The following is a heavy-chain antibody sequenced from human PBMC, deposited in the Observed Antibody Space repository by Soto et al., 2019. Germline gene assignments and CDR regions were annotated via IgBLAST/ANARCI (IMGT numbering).Heavy chain of an antibody. D-gene: IGHD4-17*01. CDR1: GGSFTGYF. CDR3: ARLTVAKVRTGPAY. Sequence: QVQLQQWGAGLLKPSETLSLTCTVYGGSFTGYFWTWIRQPPGKGLEWIGEVDHNGVTNYNPSLKSRVTVSLDTSKNQFSLRLTSVTAADTSIYFCARLTVAKVRTGPAYWGQGALVTVSS. V-gene: IGHV4-34*01. CDR2: VDHNGVT. J-gene: IGHJ4*02.